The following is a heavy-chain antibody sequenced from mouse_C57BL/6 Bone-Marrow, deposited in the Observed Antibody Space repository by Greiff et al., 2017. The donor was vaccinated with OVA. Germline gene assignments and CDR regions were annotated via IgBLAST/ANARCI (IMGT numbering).Heavy chain of an antibody. Sequence: EVQRVESEGGLVQPGSSMKLSCTASGFTFSDYYMAWVRQVPEKGLEWVANINYDGSSTYYLDSLKSRFIISRDNAKNILYLQMSSLKSEDTATYYCARVGNYFYFDYWGQGTTLTVSS. D-gene: IGHD2-1*01. V-gene: IGHV5-16*01. CDR3: ARVGNYFYFDY. CDR1: GFTFSDYY. CDR2: INYDGSST. J-gene: IGHJ2*01.